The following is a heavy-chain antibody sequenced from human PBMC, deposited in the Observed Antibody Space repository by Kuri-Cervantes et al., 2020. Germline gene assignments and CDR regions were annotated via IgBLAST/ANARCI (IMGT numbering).Heavy chain of an antibody. CDR1: EFTVNSSY. Sequence: GESLKISCAASEFTVNSSYMSWVRQAPGKGLEWVSGINWNGGSTGYADSVKGRFTISRDNAKNSLYLQMNSLGAEDTALYHCARSHLRGGMDVWGQGTTVTVSS. CDR3: ARSHLRGGMDV. CDR2: INWNGGST. J-gene: IGHJ6*02. V-gene: IGHV3-20*01.